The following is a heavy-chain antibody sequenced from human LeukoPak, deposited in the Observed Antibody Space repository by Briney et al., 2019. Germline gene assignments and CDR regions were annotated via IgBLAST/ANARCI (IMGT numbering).Heavy chain of an antibody. CDR1: GGSFSGYY. J-gene: IGHJ3*02. CDR3: ARMSDFDAFDI. CDR2: INHSGST. Sequence: SETLSLTCAVYGGSFSGYYWSWIRQPPGKGLEWNGEINHSGSTNYNPSLKSRVTISVDTSKNQFSLKLSSVTAADTAVYYCARMSDFDAFDIWGQGTMVTVSS. D-gene: IGHD3-3*01. V-gene: IGHV4-34*01.